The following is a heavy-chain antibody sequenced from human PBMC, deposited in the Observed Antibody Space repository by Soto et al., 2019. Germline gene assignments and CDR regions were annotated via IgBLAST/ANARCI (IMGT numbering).Heavy chain of an antibody. CDR2: ISYDGSNK. Sequence: QVQLVESGGGVVQPGRSLRLSCAASGFTFSSYGMHWVRQAPGKGLEWVAVISYDGSNKYYADSVKGRFTIARDNSKNALYLQLNSLRAEDPAVYYCAKEAAAGIDAFDSWGQGTMVTVSS. CDR1: GFTFSSYG. CDR3: AKEAAAGIDAFDS. J-gene: IGHJ3*02. D-gene: IGHD6-13*01. V-gene: IGHV3-30*18.